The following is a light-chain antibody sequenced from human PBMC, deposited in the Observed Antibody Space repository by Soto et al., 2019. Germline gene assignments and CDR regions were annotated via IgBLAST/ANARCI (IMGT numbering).Light chain of an antibody. J-gene: IGKJ1*01. Sequence: DIVMTQSPLSLPVTPGEPASISCRSSQSLLHSDGYNYVDWYLQKPGQSPQLLIYLGSYRASGVPDRFSGSVSGTDFTLKISRVEAEGVGVYYCMEALRTWTFGQGTKVEIK. CDR1: QSLLHSDGYNY. V-gene: IGKV2-28*01. CDR3: MEALRTWT. CDR2: LGS.